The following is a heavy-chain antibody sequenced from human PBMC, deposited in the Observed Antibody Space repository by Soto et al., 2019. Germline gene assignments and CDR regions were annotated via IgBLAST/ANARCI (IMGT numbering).Heavy chain of an antibody. Sequence: EAQMLESGGGSVQPGGSLRLSCAASGFTFSTYAVAWVRQSPGTGLEWVSSISASGGGTWYAASVKGRFTISRDNSKNTLYLQMNSLRVEDTAVYYCARRPTATASWGQGTLVTVSS. D-gene: IGHD1-1*01. J-gene: IGHJ5*02. CDR1: GFTFSTYA. CDR2: ISASGGGT. V-gene: IGHV3-23*01. CDR3: ARRPTATAS.